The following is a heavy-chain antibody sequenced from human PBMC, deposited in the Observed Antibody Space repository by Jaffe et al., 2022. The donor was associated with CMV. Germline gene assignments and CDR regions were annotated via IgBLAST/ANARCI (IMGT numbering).Heavy chain of an antibody. D-gene: IGHD2-15*01. CDR3: ARTSRYCSGGSCYSDRNGMDV. CDR1: GYTFTSYD. V-gene: IGHV1-8*01. Sequence: QVQLVQSGAEVKKPGASVKVSCKASGYTFTSYDINWVRQATGQGLEWMGWMNPNSGNTGYAQKFQGRVTMTRNTSISTAYMELSSLRSEDTAVYYCARTSRYCSGGSCYSDRNGMDVWGQGTTVTVSS. CDR2: MNPNSGNT. J-gene: IGHJ6*02.